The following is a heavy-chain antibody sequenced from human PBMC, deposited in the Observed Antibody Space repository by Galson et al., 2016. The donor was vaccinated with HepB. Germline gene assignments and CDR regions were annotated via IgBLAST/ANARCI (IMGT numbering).Heavy chain of an antibody. CDR1: GYTLTELS. V-gene: IGHV1-24*01. CDR3: ARGNQRSDYIFDY. J-gene: IGHJ4*02. CDR2: VNPEDGET. D-gene: IGHD4-11*01. Sequence: SVKVSCKVSGYTLTELSIHWVRQAPGKGLEWMGGVNPEDGETIYVERFRGRVTMTEDTSADTAYMELSRLRSEDTAVYFCARGNQRSDYIFDYWGQGTLVTVSS.